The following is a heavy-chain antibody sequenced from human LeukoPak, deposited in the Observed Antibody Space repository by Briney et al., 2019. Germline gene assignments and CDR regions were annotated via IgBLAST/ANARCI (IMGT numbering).Heavy chain of an antibody. J-gene: IGHJ4*02. CDR2: ISHSGGAE. D-gene: IGHD3-10*02. CDR1: GFTFSNYA. Sequence: GGSLRLSCAASGFTFSNYAMSWVRQAPGKGLEWISYISHSGGAEHYTDSVKGRFTISRDNAKNALYLQMNSLRAEDTAVYFCARDYVFAFDYWSQGTLVTVSS. CDR3: ARDYVFAFDY. V-gene: IGHV3-48*01.